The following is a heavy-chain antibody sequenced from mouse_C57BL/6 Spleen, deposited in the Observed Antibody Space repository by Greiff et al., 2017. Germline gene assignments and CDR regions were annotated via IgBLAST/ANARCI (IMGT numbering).Heavy chain of an antibody. Sequence: QVQLQQSGPELVKPGASVKISCKASGYAFSSSWMNWVKQRPGKGLEWIGRIYPGDGDTNYNGKFKGKATLTADKSSSTAYMQLSSLTSEDSAVYFCARSGRYGSSFLDYWGQGTTLTVSS. V-gene: IGHV1-82*01. CDR1: GYAFSSSW. D-gene: IGHD1-1*01. CDR2: IYPGDGDT. J-gene: IGHJ2*01. CDR3: ARSGRYGSSFLDY.